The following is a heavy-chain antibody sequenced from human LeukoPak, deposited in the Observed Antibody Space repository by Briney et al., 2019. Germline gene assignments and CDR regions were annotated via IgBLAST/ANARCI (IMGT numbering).Heavy chain of an antibody. Sequence: GASVKVSCKASGYTFTSYGISWVRQAPGQGLEWMGWISAYNGNTNYAQKFQGRVTMTRNTSISTAYMELSSLRSEDTAVYYCARGRGSYFDYWGQGTLVTVSS. CDR3: ARGRGSYFDY. V-gene: IGHV1-18*01. CDR1: GYTFTSYG. D-gene: IGHD1-26*01. J-gene: IGHJ4*02. CDR2: ISAYNGNT.